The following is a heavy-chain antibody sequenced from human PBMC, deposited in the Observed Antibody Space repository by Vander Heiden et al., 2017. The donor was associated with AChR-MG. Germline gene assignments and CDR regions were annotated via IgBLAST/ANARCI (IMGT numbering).Heavy chain of an antibody. V-gene: IGHV1-8*02. Sequence: QVQLVQSGAEVTKPGASVKVSCKASGYTFTSYDINWVRQATGQGLEWMGWMNPNSGNTGYAQKFQGRVTMTRNTSISTAYMELSSLRSEDTAVYYCARGAYCSGGSCPYGMDVWGQGTTVTVSS. CDR1: GYTFTSYD. D-gene: IGHD2-15*01. J-gene: IGHJ6*02. CDR2: MNPNSGNT. CDR3: ARGAYCSGGSCPYGMDV.